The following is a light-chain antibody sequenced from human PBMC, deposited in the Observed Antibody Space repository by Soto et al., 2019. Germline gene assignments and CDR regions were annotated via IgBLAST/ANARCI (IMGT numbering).Light chain of an antibody. J-gene: IGKJ1*01. CDR1: QSVSSTY. CDR2: GAS. Sequence: EIVLPPSRGTLSLSPVERAHLSCRASQSVSSTYLAWYQQKPGQAPRLLIYGASSRATGIPDRFSGSGSGTELTLTINRLEPEDFAVYYCQQEWTFGTGTTVDIK. V-gene: IGKV3-20*01. CDR3: QQEWT.